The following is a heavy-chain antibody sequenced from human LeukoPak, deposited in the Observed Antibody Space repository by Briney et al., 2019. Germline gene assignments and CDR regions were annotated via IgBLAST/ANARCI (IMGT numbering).Heavy chain of an antibody. J-gene: IGHJ4*02. CDR1: GGSFSGYY. Sequence: SETLSLTCAVYGGSFSGYYWSWIRQPPGKGLEWIGEINHSGSTNYNPSLKSRVTISVDTSKNQFSLKLSSVTAADTAVYYCARVGSGYTYSYLDYWGQGTLVTVSS. CDR2: INHSGST. V-gene: IGHV4-34*01. CDR3: ARVGSGYTYSYLDY. D-gene: IGHD5-18*01.